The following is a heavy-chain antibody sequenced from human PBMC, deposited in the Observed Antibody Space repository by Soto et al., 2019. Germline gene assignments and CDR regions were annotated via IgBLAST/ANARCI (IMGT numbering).Heavy chain of an antibody. Sequence: ASVKVSCKASGYTFTSYAMHWVRQAPGQRLEWMGWINAGNGNTKYSQKFQGRVTITRDTSASTAYMELSSLRSEDTAVYYCALSSRNDDYYYYYSMDVWGQGTTVTVSS. CDR2: INAGNGNT. CDR1: GYTFTSYA. D-gene: IGHD1-1*01. V-gene: IGHV1-3*01. CDR3: ALSSRNDDYYYYYSMDV. J-gene: IGHJ6*02.